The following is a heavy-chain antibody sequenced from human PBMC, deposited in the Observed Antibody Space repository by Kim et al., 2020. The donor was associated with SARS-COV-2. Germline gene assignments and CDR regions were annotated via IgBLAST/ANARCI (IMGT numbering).Heavy chain of an antibody. CDR1: GFTFSSYN. D-gene: IGHD6-13*01. Sequence: GGSLRLSCAASGFTFSSYNMNWVRQAPGKGLEWVSSISSSSSYINYADSVKGRFTISRDNAKNSLYLQMHSLRAEDTAVYYCARERPSSSWSFNDNWFDP. J-gene: IGHJ5*02. CDR3: ARERPSSSWSFNDNWFDP. V-gene: IGHV3-21*01. CDR2: ISSSSSYI.